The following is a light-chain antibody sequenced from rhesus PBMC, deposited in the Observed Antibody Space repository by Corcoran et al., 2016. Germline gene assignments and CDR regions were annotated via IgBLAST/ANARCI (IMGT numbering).Light chain of an antibody. CDR2: DGS. Sequence: QSALTQPPSVSKSLGQLVTISCTGTSSDIGGYNGVSWYQQHSGTAPRLLIYDGSKRPSGVSDRFSGSKSGNTASLIISGLQAEDEADYYCCSYRSGSTVNYIFGAGTRLTVL. J-gene: IGLJ1*01. V-gene: IGLV2-38*01. CDR3: CSYRSGSTVNYI. CDR1: SSDIGGYNG.